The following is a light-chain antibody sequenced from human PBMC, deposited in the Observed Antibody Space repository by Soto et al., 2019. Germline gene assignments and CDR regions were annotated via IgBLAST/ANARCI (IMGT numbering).Light chain of an antibody. J-gene: IGKJ5*01. V-gene: IGKV3-15*01. Sequence: EIVMTQSPATLCVSPGERATLACRASQSVSSDLAWYQQKPGQAPRLLIYGASTRAIGIPARFSGSGSGTEFTLTISSLPSEDFAVYYCQQYNKWPPTFGQGTRLEIK. CDR3: QQYNKWPPT. CDR1: QSVSSD. CDR2: GAS.